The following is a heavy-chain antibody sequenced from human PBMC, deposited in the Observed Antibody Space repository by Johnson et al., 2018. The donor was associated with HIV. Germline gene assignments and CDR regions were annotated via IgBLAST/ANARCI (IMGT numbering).Heavy chain of an antibody. Sequence: QVQLVESGGGVVQPGGSLRLSCAASGFTFSSYGMHWVRQAPGKGLEWVAVISYDGSNKYYADSVKGRFTISRDNSKNTLYLQMNSLRAEDTAVYYCTRDAKLRPLDGPDDAFDIWGQGTMVTVSS. V-gene: IGHV3-30*03. J-gene: IGHJ3*02. D-gene: IGHD2-2*03. CDR3: TRDAKLRPLDGPDDAFDI. CDR2: ISYDGSNK. CDR1: GFTFSSYG.